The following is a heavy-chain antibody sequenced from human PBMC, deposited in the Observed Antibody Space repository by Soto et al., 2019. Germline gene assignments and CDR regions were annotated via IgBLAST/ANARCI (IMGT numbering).Heavy chain of an antibody. CDR1: GFTFSSYA. Sequence: GGSLRLSCAASGFTFSSYAMHWVRQAPGKGLEWVAVISYDGSNKYYADSVKGRFTISRDNSKNTLYLQMNSLRAEDTAVYYCARGQPYYDILTGHDAFDIWGQGTMVTVSS. D-gene: IGHD3-9*01. CDR3: ARGQPYYDILTGHDAFDI. J-gene: IGHJ3*02. CDR2: ISYDGSNK. V-gene: IGHV3-30-3*01.